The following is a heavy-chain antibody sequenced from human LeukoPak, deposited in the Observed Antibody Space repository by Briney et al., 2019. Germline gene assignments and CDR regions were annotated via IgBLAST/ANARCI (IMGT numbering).Heavy chain of an antibody. CDR3: ARIVGASYYYYYMDV. V-gene: IGHV1-18*01. CDR2: ISAYNGNT. D-gene: IGHD1-26*01. J-gene: IGHJ6*03. Sequence: ASVKVSCKASGYTFTSYGISWVRQAPGQGLEWMGWISAYNGNTNYAQKLQGRVTMTTDTSTSTAYMELRSRRSDDTAVYYCARIVGASYYYYYMDVWGKGTTVTVSS. CDR1: GYTFTSYG.